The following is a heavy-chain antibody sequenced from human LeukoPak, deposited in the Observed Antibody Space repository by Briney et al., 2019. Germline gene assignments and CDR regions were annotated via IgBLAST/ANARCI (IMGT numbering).Heavy chain of an antibody. CDR2: ISSSSITI. CDR3: ARERSSGWNDC. D-gene: IGHD6-19*01. J-gene: IGHJ4*02. V-gene: IGHV3-48*01. CDR1: GFSFSRYN. Sequence: GGSLRLSCEASGFSFSRYNMNWVRQAPGKGLEWVSYISSSSITIYYADSVKGRFTISRDNARNSLYLQMNTLRAEDTAVYYCARERSSGWNDCWGQGTLVTVSS.